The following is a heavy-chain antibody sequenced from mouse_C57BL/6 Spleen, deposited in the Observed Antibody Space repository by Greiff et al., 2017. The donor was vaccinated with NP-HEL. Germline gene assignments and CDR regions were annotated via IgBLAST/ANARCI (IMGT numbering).Heavy chain of an antibody. V-gene: IGHV1-26*01. CDR2: INPNNGGT. Sequence: EVQLQQSGPELVKPGASVKISCKASGYTFTDYYMNWVKQSHGKSLEWIGDINPNNGGTSYNQKFKGKATLTVDKSSSTAYMELRSLTSEDSAVYYCARGIYYDYPYYFDYWGQGTTLTVSS. D-gene: IGHD2-4*01. CDR3: ARGIYYDYPYYFDY. J-gene: IGHJ2*01. CDR1: GYTFTDYY.